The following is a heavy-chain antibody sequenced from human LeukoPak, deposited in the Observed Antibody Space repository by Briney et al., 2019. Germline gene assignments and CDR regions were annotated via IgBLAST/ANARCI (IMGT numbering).Heavy chain of an antibody. Sequence: ASVKVSCKASGGTFSSYAISWVRQAPGQVLEWMGRIIPILGIANYAQKFQGRVTITADKSTSTAYMELSSLRSEDTAVYYCARGSTYDILTGPPYFDYWGQGTLVTVSS. D-gene: IGHD3-9*01. CDR1: GGTFSSYA. V-gene: IGHV1-69*04. CDR3: ARGSTYDILTGPPYFDY. CDR2: IIPILGIA. J-gene: IGHJ4*02.